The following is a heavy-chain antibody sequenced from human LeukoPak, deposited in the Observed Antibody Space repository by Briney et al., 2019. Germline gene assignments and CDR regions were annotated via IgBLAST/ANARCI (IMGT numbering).Heavy chain of an antibody. CDR2: ISYDGSNK. CDR3: AKARYYYDSSGHDY. Sequence: QTGGSLRLSCAASGFTFSSYWMHWVRQAPGKGLEWVAVISYDGSNKYYADSVKGRFTISRDNSKNTLYLQMNSLRAEDTAVYYCAKARYYYDSSGHDYWGQGTLVTVSS. V-gene: IGHV3-30*18. D-gene: IGHD3-22*01. CDR1: GFTFSSYW. J-gene: IGHJ4*02.